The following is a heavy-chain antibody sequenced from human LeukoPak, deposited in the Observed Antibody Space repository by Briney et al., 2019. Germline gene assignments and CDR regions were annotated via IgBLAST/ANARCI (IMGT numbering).Heavy chain of an antibody. CDR2: IIPIFGTA. J-gene: IGHJ4*02. CDR1: GGTFSSYA. Sequence: ASVKVSCKASGGTFSSYAISWVRQAPGQGLEWMGGIIPIFGTANYAQKFQGRVTITADKSTSTAYMELSSLRSEDTAVYYCANALTWGGFDYWGQGTLVTVSS. D-gene: IGHD7-27*01. CDR3: ANALTWGGFDY. V-gene: IGHV1-69*06.